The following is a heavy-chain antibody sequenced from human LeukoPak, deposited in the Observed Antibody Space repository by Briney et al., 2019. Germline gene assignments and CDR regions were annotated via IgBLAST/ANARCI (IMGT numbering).Heavy chain of an antibody. V-gene: IGHV4-31*03. CDR2: IYYSGST. CDR3: ARRACSSTGCYLSGRTPYYFDY. J-gene: IGHJ4*02. CDR1: GGSISSGGYY. Sequence: SETLSLTCTVSGGSISSGGYYWSWIRQHPGKGLEWIGYIYYSGSTYYNPSLKSRVTISVDTSKNQFSLNLSSVTAADTAVYYCARRACSSTGCYLSGRTPYYFDYWGQGTLVTVSS. D-gene: IGHD2-2*01.